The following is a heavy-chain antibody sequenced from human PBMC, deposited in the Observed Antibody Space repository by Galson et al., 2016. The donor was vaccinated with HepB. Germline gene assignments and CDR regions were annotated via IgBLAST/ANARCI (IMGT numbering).Heavy chain of an antibody. CDR1: GFTFSDYS. CDR3: ARGVVGGGNSGVDY. J-gene: IGHJ4*02. Sequence: SLRLSCAASGFTFSDYSMNWVRQAPGKGLEWVSYISSRSDTTYFADSVKGRFTFSRDNSKNILYLQMNSLRGEDTAVYYCARGVVGGGNSGVDYWGQGTLVTVSS. CDR2: ISSRSDTT. D-gene: IGHD4-23*01. V-gene: IGHV3-48*01.